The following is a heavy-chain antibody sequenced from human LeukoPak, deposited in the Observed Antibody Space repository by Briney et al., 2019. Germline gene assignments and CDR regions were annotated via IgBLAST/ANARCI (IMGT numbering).Heavy chain of an antibody. CDR2: INTNTGNP. J-gene: IGHJ4*02. CDR3: ARDYRFQLAVQSEGCYFDY. CDR1: GYTFTSYA. D-gene: IGHD2-2*01. V-gene: IGHV7-4-1*02. Sequence: GASVKVSCKASGYTFTSYAMNWVRQAAGQGLEWMGLINTNTGNPTYAQGFTGRFVFSLDTSVSTAYLQISSLKAEVTAVYYCARDYRFQLAVQSEGCYFDYWGQGTLVTVSS.